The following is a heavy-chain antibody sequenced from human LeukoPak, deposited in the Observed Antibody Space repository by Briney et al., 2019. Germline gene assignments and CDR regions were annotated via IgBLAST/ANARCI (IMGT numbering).Heavy chain of an antibody. V-gene: IGHV4-59*08. D-gene: IGHD1-26*01. CDR1: GGSISSYY. CDR2: IYQSGST. J-gene: IGHJ6*03. CDR3: ARASVGYMDV. Sequence: SETLSLTCTVSGGSISSYYWGWIRQPPGKGLEWIGNIYQSGSTYYNPSLKSRVTVSIDTSKNQFSLKLSSVTAADTASYYCARASVGYMDVWGKGITVNVSS.